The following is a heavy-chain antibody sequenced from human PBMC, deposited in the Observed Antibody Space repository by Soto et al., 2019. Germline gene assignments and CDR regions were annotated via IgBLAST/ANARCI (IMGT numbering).Heavy chain of an antibody. CDR2: IRSSGSTI. J-gene: IGHJ3*02. CDR1: GFTVSVDI. CDR3: AREDIKQLFGAFDI. Sequence: GSMRLSCAASGFTVSVDIINCVLPAQGKGLEWVSYIRSSGSTIYYADSVKGRFTISRDNGKKSLSLQMNSLRDEDTAVYYCAREDIKQLFGAFDIWGQGIMVAVSS. D-gene: IGHD5-18*01. V-gene: IGHV3-48*02.